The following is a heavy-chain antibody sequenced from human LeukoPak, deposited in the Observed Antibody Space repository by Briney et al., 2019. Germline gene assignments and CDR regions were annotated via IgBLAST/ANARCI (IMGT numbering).Heavy chain of an antibody. Sequence: SETLSLTCAVYGGSFSDYYWSWIRQPPGKGLEWIGEINHSGSTNYRPSLKSRVTISVDTSKNQFSLKLSSVTAADTAVYYCARGQDVDIVATEGDWFDSWGQGTLVTVSS. J-gene: IGHJ5*01. CDR1: GGSFSDYY. CDR3: ARGQDVDIVATEGDWFDS. V-gene: IGHV4-34*01. D-gene: IGHD5-12*01. CDR2: INHSGST.